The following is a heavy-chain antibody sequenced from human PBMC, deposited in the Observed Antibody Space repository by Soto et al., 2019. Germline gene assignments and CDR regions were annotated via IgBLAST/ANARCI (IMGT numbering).Heavy chain of an antibody. CDR2: IKSDGSST. D-gene: IGHD6-13*01. CDR1: GFTFITYW. Sequence: PGGSLRLSCAAPGFTFITYWMHWVRQGPGKGLMWVSRIKSDGSSTTYADSVKGRFTISRDNAKNTLYLQMSSLRAEDTAVYYCAREGLDTAGFFDIWGQGTMVTVSS. V-gene: IGHV3-74*01. CDR3: AREGLDTAGFFDI. J-gene: IGHJ3*02.